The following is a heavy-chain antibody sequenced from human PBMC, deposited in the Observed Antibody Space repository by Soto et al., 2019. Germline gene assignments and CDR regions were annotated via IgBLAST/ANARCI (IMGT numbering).Heavy chain of an antibody. CDR1: GFTFSSYS. V-gene: IGHV3-21*01. D-gene: IGHD5-12*01. CDR3: ARDVNTVAAIYAFDI. J-gene: IGHJ3*02. CDR2: VSTSSTYI. Sequence: PGGSLRLSCGASGFTFSSYSMNWVRQAPGKGLEWVSSVSTSSTYIYYADSVKGRFTISRDNAKNSLYLEMNSLRAEDTAVYYCARDVNTVAAIYAFDIWGQGKMVTVSS.